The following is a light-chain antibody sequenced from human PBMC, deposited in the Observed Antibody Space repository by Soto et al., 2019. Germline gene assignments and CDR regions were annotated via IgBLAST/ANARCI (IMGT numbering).Light chain of an antibody. CDR3: NSYDRGLSGSGV. J-gene: IGLJ3*02. CDR1: SSNIGSYYD. CDR2: GNN. V-gene: IGLV1-40*01. Sequence: QSVLTQPPSVSGAPGQRVTISCTGSSSNIGSYYDVHWYQQLPGTAPKLLIYGNNNRPSGVPDRFSGSKSGTSASLAITGLQAEDEADYYCNSYDRGLSGSGVFGGGTKLTVL.